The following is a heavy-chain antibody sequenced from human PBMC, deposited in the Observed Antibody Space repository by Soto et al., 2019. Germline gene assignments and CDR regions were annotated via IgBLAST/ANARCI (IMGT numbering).Heavy chain of an antibody. J-gene: IGHJ4*02. CDR1: GGSISSGGYY. CDR2: IYYSGST. V-gene: IGHV4-31*03. Sequence: SETLSLTCTVSGGSISSGGYYWSWIRQHPGKGLEWIGYIYYSGSTYYNPSLKSRVTISVDTSKNQFSLKLSSVTAADTAVYYCARGRTSSPTPGDYWGQGTLVTVSP. D-gene: IGHD2-2*01. CDR3: ARGRTSSPTPGDY.